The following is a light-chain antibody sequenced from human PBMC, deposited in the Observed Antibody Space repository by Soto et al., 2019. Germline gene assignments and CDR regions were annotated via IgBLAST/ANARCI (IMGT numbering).Light chain of an antibody. J-gene: IGKJ1*01. CDR1: QSVADNY. V-gene: IGKV3-20*01. CDR2: AAS. Sequence: IVLTQSPGTLSLSPGERATLSCRASQSVADNYLAGYQQKPGQPPRLLIYAASRRDAGITDTFSVSGSGTDFTLTITRLEPEDFALYYCQQYGHSPRTVGQGTKVEVK. CDR3: QQYGHSPRT.